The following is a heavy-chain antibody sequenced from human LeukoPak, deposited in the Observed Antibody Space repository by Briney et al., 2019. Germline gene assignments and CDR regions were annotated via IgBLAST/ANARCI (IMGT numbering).Heavy chain of an antibody. CDR3: AKDNYGGIFAS. V-gene: IGHV3-23*01. D-gene: IGHD3-10*01. J-gene: IGHJ4*02. CDR1: GFTFIAYG. CDR2: ISDTVRDT. Sequence: GGSLRLSCAASGFTFIAYGMSWVRQAPGKGLEWVSHISDTVRDTWYANSVKGRFIISRDNSRDTVYLQMSSLRPEDTALYFCAKDNYGGIFASWGQGTLVTVSS.